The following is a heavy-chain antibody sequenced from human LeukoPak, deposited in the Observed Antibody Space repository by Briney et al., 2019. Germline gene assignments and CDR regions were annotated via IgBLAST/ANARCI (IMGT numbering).Heavy chain of an antibody. J-gene: IGHJ4*02. CDR1: GFTFSSYG. V-gene: IGHV3-30*18. Sequence: PGGSLRLSCAASGFTFSSYGMHWVRQAPGKGLEWVAVISYDGSNKYYADSVKGRFTISRDNSKNTLYLQMNSLRAEDTAVYYCAKANRGSYDYWSQGTLVTVSS. CDR2: ISYDGSNK. CDR3: AKANRGSYDY. D-gene: IGHD1-26*01.